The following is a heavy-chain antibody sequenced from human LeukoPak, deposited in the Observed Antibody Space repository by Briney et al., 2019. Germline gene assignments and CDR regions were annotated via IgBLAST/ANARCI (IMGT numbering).Heavy chain of an antibody. V-gene: IGHV3-43*01. CDR1: GFTFDNYM. D-gene: IGHD2-21*01. Sequence: PGGSLRLSCAASGFTFDNYMMHWVRQAPGKCLEWVALISWDGNSIYYADSVKGRFTISRDNGKNSLYLQMLNLRTEDTAFYYCAKDVATVGIVDFWGQGTLVTVSS. J-gene: IGHJ4*02. CDR2: ISWDGNSI. CDR3: AKDVATVGIVDF.